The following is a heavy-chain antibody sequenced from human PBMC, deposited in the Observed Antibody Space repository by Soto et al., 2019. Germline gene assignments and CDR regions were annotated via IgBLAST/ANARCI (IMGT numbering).Heavy chain of an antibody. J-gene: IGHJ4*02. D-gene: IGHD1-1*01. Sequence: SETLSLTCTVSGGSTRSSSYYWGWIRQPPGKGLEWIGSIYYSGSTYYNPSLKSRVTISVDTSKNQFSLKLSSVTAADTAVYYFARFRHLEIFDYWGQGTLVTVSS. CDR1: GGSTRSSSYY. CDR2: IYYSGST. CDR3: ARFRHLEIFDY. V-gene: IGHV4-39*01.